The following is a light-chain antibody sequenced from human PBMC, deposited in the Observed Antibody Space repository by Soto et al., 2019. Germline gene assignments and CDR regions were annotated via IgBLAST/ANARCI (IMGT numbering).Light chain of an antibody. CDR1: QSVLYTSNNKKY. CDR3: QQYNNWPPLT. CDR2: WAS. Sequence: DIVMTQSPDSLAVSLGERATINCKSSQSVLYTSNNKKYLAWYQQKPGQPPKLLIYWASTRESGAPDRFSGSGSGTDFTLTISSLQSEDFAVYYCQQYNNWPPLTFGGGTKVEIK. J-gene: IGKJ4*01. V-gene: IGKV4-1*01.